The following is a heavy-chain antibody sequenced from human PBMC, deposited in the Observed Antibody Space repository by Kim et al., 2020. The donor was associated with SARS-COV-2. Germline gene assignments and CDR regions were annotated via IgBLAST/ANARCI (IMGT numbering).Heavy chain of an antibody. V-gene: IGHV3-30-3*01. CDR3: ARDRGNSTSSYYPMDD. CDR2: ISYDGSNK. D-gene: IGHD5-18*01. CDR1: GFTFSSNA. J-gene: IGHJ6*02. Sequence: GGSLRLSCATSGFTFSSNAIHWVRQAPGKGLEWVALISYDGSNKYYADSVKGRFTISRDSSRNTLYLQMNSLRAEDTAVYYCARDRGNSTSSYYPMDDWGQGTPVTVSS.